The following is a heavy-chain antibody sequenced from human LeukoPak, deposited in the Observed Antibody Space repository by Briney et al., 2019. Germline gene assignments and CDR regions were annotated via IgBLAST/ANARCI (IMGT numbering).Heavy chain of an antibody. CDR2: IWYNGNNK. CDR3: AKEHGSGNTYGFDI. Sequence: PRGSLSLSRAASVFSFSNYGMHWVRQAPGKGVGWVAVIWYNGNNKNYAGSLKGGFTISRDSPKKTLYLQVNKLRAERTAVYYCAKEHGSGNTYGFDIWGQGTMVTVSS. CDR1: VFSFSNYG. D-gene: IGHD3-10*01. V-gene: IGHV3-33*06. J-gene: IGHJ3*02.